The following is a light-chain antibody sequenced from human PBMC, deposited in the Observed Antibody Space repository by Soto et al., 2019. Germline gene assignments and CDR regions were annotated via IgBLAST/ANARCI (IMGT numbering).Light chain of an antibody. CDR1: QSVSSSY. CDR3: QQYGSSPPGT. CDR2: GAS. J-gene: IGKJ1*01. V-gene: IGKV3-20*01. Sequence: EIVLTQSPGTLSLSPGERATLSCRASQSVSSSYLAWYQQKPGQAPRLLIYGASSRATGIPDRSSGSGSGTDFTLTISRLEPEDFAVYYCQQYGSSPPGTFGQGTKVEIK.